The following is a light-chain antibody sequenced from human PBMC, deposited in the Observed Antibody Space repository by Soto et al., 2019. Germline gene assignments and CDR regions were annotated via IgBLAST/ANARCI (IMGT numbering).Light chain of an antibody. J-gene: IGKJ1*01. V-gene: IGKV4-1*01. CDR1: QIVLYSSNNKNY. CDR2: WAS. Sequence: DIVMTQSPDSLSVSLGERATINFNCSQIVLYSSNNKNYLAWYQQKPGQPPKALIYWASTRESGVPDRFSGSGSGTDFTLTISSLQAEDVAVYYCQQYYTTPWTFGQGTKVDIK. CDR3: QQYYTTPWT.